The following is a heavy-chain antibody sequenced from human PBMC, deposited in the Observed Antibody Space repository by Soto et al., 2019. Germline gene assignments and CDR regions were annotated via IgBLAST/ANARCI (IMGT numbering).Heavy chain of an antibody. CDR2: IYTGGTT. V-gene: IGHV3-53*01. CDR3: HGYGY. J-gene: IGHJ4*02. D-gene: IGHD5-12*01. CDR1: GFTVSSSNY. Sequence: EVQLVESGGGLIQPGGSLRLSCVVSGFTVSSSNYMSWVRQAPGEGLEWVSVIYTGGTTYYADSVKGRFTISRENSKNTLILQMNSLGAEDTAVYYCHGYGYWGQGTLVTVSS.